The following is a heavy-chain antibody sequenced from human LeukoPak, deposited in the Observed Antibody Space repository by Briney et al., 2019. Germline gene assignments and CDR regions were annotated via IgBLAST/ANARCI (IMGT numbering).Heavy chain of an antibody. CDR3: AKDILSKQWHDAFDI. V-gene: IGHV3-43*02. D-gene: IGHD6-19*01. CDR1: GFIGDDYA. CDR2: ISGDGGST. Sequence: PGGPLTLFCAASGFIGDDYAMYWVREAPGRGVEGVSHISGDGGSTYYANSVKGRFTISRDNSKNSLFLQMNSLRTEDTALYYCAKDILSKQWHDAFDIWGQGTMVTVSS. J-gene: IGHJ3*02.